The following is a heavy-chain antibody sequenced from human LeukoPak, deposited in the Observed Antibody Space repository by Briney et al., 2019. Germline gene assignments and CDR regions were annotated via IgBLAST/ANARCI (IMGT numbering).Heavy chain of an antibody. CDR3: AIPAKYSSSSGNLEY. CDR1: GYTYTGYY. V-gene: IGHV1-2*02. D-gene: IGHD6-6*01. Sequence: ASVKVSCKASGYTYTGYYMHWVRQAPGQGLEWMGWINPNSGGTNYAQKFQGRVTMTRDTSISTAYMELSRLRSDDTAVYYCAIPAKYSSSSGNLEYWPQGPLVTVSS. J-gene: IGHJ4*02. CDR2: INPNSGGT.